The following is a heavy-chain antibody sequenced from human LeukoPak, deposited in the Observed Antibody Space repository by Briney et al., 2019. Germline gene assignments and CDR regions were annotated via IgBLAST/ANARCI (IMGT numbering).Heavy chain of an antibody. CDR1: GFTFFSYG. V-gene: IGHV3-30*18. J-gene: IGHJ4*02. D-gene: IGHD5/OR15-5a*01. CDR2: ISYDGSNK. Sequence: GGSLRRPSAASGFTFFSYGVHWVRQAPGKGLEWVAVISYDGSNKYYADSVKGRFTISRDNSKNTLYLQMNSLRAEDTAVYYCAKEFGVYDSYIDEWGQGTLVTVSS. CDR3: AKEFGVYDSYIDE.